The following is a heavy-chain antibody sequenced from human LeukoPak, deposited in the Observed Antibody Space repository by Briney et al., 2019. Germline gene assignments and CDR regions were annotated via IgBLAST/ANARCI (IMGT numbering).Heavy chain of an antibody. D-gene: IGHD3-9*01. CDR3: AREERPRYFYYYYYYMDV. CDR1: GGSFSGYY. CDR2: INDGGSP. J-gene: IGHJ6*03. V-gene: IGHV4-34*01. Sequence: SETLPLTCAVYGGSFSGYYWNWIRQSPGKGLEWIGEINDGGSPNYNPSLKSRVTISVDKSKNQFSLKLSSVTAADTAVYYCAREERPRYFYYYYYYMDVWGKGTTVTVSS.